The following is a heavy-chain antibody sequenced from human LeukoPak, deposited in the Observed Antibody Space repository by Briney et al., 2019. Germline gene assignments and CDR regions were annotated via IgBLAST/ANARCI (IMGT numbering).Heavy chain of an antibody. D-gene: IGHD1-26*01. CDR3: ARRARWELLPLLGYYYMDV. J-gene: IGHJ6*03. Sequence: GASVKVSCKASGYIFTNYGISWVRQAPGQGLEWMGWISVYNGNTNYAQKLQGRVTMTTDTSTSTAYVELRSLRSDDTAVYYCARRARWELLPLLGYYYMDVWGKGTTVTVSS. V-gene: IGHV1-18*01. CDR2: ISVYNGNT. CDR1: GYIFTNYG.